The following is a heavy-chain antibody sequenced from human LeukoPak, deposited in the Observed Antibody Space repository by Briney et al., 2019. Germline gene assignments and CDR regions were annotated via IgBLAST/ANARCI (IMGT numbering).Heavy chain of an antibody. CDR3: ARGQSGWLPSFYYYGMDV. CDR2: VSSSGST. Sequence: SQTLSLTCTVSGASISSGGYYWSWIRQHPGKGLEWIGYVSSSGSTYYNPSLKSRVTISVDTSKNQFSLKLSSVTAADTAVYYCARGQSGWLPSFYYYGMDVWGQGTTVTVSS. D-gene: IGHD5-12*01. V-gene: IGHV4-31*03. J-gene: IGHJ6*02. CDR1: GASISSGGYY.